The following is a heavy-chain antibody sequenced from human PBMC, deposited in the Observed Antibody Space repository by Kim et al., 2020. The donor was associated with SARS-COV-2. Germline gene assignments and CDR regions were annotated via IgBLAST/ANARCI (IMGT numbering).Heavy chain of an antibody. CDR1: GGTFSSYA. CDR3: ASPLRFLEGRTLLDV. CDR2: IIPILGIA. V-gene: IGHV1-69*04. J-gene: IGHJ6*04. Sequence: SVKVSCKASGGTFSSYAISWVRQAPGQGLEWMGRIIPILGIANYAQKFQGRVTITADKSTSTAYMELSSLRSEDTAVYYCASPLRFLEGRTLLDVWGKGTTVTVSS. D-gene: IGHD3-3*01.